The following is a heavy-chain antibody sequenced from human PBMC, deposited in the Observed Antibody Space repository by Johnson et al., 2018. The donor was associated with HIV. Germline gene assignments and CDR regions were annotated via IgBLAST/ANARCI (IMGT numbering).Heavy chain of an antibody. Sequence: QVQLVESGGGVVQPGRSLRLSCAASGFTFSSHAMHWVRQAPGKGLEWVAFISFDGTSKYYADSVKGRFTISRDNSKNTVYLQMNSLRVEDTSVYYCARGPLIVGASHAFDIWGQGTMVTVSS. CDR3: ARGPLIVGASHAFDI. CDR2: ISFDGTSK. D-gene: IGHD1-26*01. J-gene: IGHJ3*02. CDR1: GFTFSSHA. V-gene: IGHV3-30*04.